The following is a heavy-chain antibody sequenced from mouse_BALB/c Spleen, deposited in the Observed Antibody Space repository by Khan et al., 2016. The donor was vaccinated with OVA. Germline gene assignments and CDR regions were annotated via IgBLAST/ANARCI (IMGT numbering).Heavy chain of an antibody. Sequence: DLVKPGASVKLSCKAPGYTFTSYWINWIKQRPGQGLEWIGRIAPGSGSNYYNEMFKGKATLTVDTSSTTAYIQVRSLSSEDSAVYFWGRSTYCGSSLYAMDYWGQGTTVTVSS. CDR1: GYTFTSYW. CDR3: GRSTYCGSSLYAMDY. J-gene: IGHJ4*01. V-gene: IGHV1S41*01. D-gene: IGHD1-1*01. CDR2: IAPGSGSN.